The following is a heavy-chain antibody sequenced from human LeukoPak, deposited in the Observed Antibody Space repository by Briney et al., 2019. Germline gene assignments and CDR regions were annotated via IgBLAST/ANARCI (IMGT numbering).Heavy chain of an antibody. Sequence: ASVKVSCKASGYTFTSNGISWVRQAPGQGLEWMGWISAYNGNTNYAQKLQGRVTMTTDTSTSTAYMELRSLRSDDTAVYYCARDRAGYSSGWYGEGDYWGQGTLVTVSS. CDR1: GYTFTSNG. J-gene: IGHJ4*02. CDR2: ISAYNGNT. CDR3: ARDRAGYSSGWYGEGDY. D-gene: IGHD6-19*01. V-gene: IGHV1-18*01.